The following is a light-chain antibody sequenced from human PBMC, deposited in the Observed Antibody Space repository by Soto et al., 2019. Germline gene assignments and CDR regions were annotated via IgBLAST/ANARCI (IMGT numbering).Light chain of an antibody. V-gene: IGLV6-57*04. J-gene: IGLJ3*02. CDR1: SGSVASNH. Sequence: NFMLTQPHSVSESPGKTVTISCTRSSGSVASNHVQWYQQRPGSAPTTLIYENNQRPSGVPDRFSGSVDSSSNSASLTISGLNTEDEADYYCQYSDSNNVVFGGGTKLTVL. CDR2: ENN. CDR3: QYSDSNNVV.